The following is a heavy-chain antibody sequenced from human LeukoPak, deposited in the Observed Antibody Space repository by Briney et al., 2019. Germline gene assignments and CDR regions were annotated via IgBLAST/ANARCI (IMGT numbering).Heavy chain of an antibody. CDR2: INPNSGGT. J-gene: IGHJ3*02. CDR3: ARVTPSGDAFDI. V-gene: IGHV1-2*02. Sequence: ASVKVSCKASGYTFTGYYMHWVRQAPGQGLEWMGWINPNSGGTNYAQKFQGRVTMTRDTSISTAYMELSRLRSDDTAVYYCARVTPSGDAFDIWGQGTMVTVSS. CDR1: GYTFTGYY.